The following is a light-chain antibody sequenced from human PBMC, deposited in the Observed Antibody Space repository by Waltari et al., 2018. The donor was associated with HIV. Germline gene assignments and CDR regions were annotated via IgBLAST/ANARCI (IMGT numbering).Light chain of an antibody. J-gene: IGLJ2*01. Sequence: PGQSITISCTGTSSDVGSYNLVSWYQQHPGKAPKLMIYEGSKRPSGVSNRFSGSKSGNTASLTISGLQAEDEADYYCCSYAGSSTLVFGGWTKLTVL. V-gene: IGLV2-23*01. CDR1: SSDVGSYNL. CDR3: CSYAGSSTLV. CDR2: EGS.